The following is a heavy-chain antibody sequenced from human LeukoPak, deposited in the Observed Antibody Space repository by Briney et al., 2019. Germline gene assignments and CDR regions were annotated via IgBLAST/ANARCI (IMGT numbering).Heavy chain of an antibody. CDR1: GGSFSGYY. CDR3: AGFGEPLFGLDY. J-gene: IGHJ4*02. V-gene: IGHV4-34*01. D-gene: IGHD3-10*01. CDR2: INHSGST. Sequence: PSETLSLTCAVYGGSFSGYYWSWIRQPPGKGLEWIGEINHSGSTNYNPSLKSRVTISVDTSKNQFSLKLSSVTAADTAVYYCAGFGEPLFGLDYWGQGTLVTVSS.